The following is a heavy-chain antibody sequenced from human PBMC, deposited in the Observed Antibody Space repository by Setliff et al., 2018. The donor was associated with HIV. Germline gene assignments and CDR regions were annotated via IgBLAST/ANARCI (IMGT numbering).Heavy chain of an antibody. V-gene: IGHV3-23*01. D-gene: IGHD3-9*01. Sequence: GGSLRLSCAASGFTFNNYGMHWVRQAPGKGLEWVSAISGSTGSTYYADSVKGRFTISRDNSKNTLYLQMNSLKTEDTAVYYCTTARLGLRYFDPSRNALDIWGQGTMVTVSS. CDR2: ISGSTGST. CDR3: TTARLGLRYFDPSRNALDI. CDR1: GFTFNNYG. J-gene: IGHJ3*02.